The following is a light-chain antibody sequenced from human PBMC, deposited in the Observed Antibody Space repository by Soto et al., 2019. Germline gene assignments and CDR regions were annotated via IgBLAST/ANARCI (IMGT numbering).Light chain of an antibody. CDR2: DVS. J-gene: IGLJ1*01. Sequence: QSALTQPRSVSGSPGQAVTISGSGTSSDVGAYNYVSWYQQHPGKAPTLMIYDVSKRPSGVPDRFSGSKSGNTASLTISGLQAEDEAEYYCCSYAGGNTVYVFATGTKETVL. V-gene: IGLV2-11*01. CDR3: CSYAGGNTVYV. CDR1: SSDVGAYNY.